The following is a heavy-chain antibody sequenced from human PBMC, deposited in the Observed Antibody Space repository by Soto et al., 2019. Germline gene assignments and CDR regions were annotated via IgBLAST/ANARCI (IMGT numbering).Heavy chain of an antibody. Sequence: QVQLVQSGAEVKKPGASVKVSCKASGYTFTSYYMHWVRQAPGQGLEWLGIINPSGGSTSYAQKLQGRFTMTRDTSTNTVYIELSSLRPEDTAVYFWARQLKNSDYFYYYRIDAWGQGTTVTVSS. J-gene: IGHJ6*02. CDR2: INPSGGST. CDR3: ARQLKNSDYFYYYRIDA. V-gene: IGHV1-46*04. D-gene: IGHD1-1*01. CDR1: GYTFTSYY.